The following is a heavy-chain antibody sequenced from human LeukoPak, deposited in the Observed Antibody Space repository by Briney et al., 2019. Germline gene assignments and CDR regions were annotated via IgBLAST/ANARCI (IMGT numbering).Heavy chain of an antibody. V-gene: IGHV3-15*01. CDR1: GFTFGDYA. J-gene: IGHJ4*02. D-gene: IGHD3/OR15-3a*01. Sequence: GGSLRLSCTASGFTFGDYAMMWVRQAPGKGREWVGRIRSKTDGGTTDDAAPVKGRFIISRDDSRDTLYLQMNSLRIEDTAVYYCTAWTDLYEYWGQGTLVTVSS. CDR2: IRSKTDGGTT. CDR3: TAWTDLYEY.